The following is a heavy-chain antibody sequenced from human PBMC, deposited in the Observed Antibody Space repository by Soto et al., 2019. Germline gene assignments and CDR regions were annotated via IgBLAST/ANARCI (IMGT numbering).Heavy chain of an antibody. CDR3: AKDTTYNWNDGNDAFDI. CDR1: GFTFSSYS. D-gene: IGHD1-1*01. Sequence: GGSLRLSCAASGFTFSSYSMNWVRQAPGKGLEWVSSISWNSGSIGYADSVKGRFTISRDNAKNSLYLQMNSLRAEDTALYYCAKDTTYNWNDGNDAFDIWGQGTMVTVSS. CDR2: ISWNSGSI. J-gene: IGHJ3*02. V-gene: IGHV3-9*01.